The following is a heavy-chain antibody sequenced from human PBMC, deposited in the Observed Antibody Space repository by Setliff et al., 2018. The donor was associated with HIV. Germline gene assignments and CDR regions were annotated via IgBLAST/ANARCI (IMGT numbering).Heavy chain of an antibody. CDR2: ISSSSSYI. J-gene: IGHJ6*03. CDR3: ARENVLRYSRLAGDYYYYYMDV. D-gene: IGHD3-9*01. Sequence: GSLRLSCAASGFTFSSYSMNWVRQAPGKGLEWVSSISSSSSYIYYADSVKGRFTISRDNAKNSLYLQMNSLRAEDTAAYYCARENVLRYSRLAGDYYYYYMDVWGKGTTVTVSS. CDR1: GFTFSSYS. V-gene: IGHV3-21*01.